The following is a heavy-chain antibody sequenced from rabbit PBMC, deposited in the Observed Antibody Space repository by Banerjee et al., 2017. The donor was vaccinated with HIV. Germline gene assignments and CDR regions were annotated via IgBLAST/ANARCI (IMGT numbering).Heavy chain of an antibody. D-gene: IGHD8-1*01. CDR2: IDAGSSGSA. CDR1: GFSFSSRYW. J-gene: IGHJ4*01. V-gene: IGHV1S40*01. CDR3: ARAAYAGGGFAWYFNL. Sequence: QSLEESGGDLVKPGASLTLTCTASGFSFSSRYWISWVRQAPGKGLEWIGCIDAGSSGSAYYASWAKGRFTISKTSSTTVTLQMTTLTAADTATYFCARAAYAGGGFAWYFNLWGPGTLVTDS.